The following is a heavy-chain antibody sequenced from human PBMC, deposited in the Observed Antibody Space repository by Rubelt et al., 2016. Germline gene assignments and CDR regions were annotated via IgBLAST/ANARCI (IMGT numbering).Heavy chain of an antibody. J-gene: IGHJ4*02. CDR1: SYS. D-gene: IGHD6-19*01. CDR3: AREGEYSSGWYGGGVYFDY. V-gene: IGHV3-21*01. CDR2: ISSSSSYI. Sequence: SYSMNWVRQAPGKGLEWVSSISSSSSYIYYADSVKGRFTISRDNAKNSLYLQMNSLRAEDTAVYYCAREGEYSSGWYGGGVYFDYWGQGTLVTVSS.